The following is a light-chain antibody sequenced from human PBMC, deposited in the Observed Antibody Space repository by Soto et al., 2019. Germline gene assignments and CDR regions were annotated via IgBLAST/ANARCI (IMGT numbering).Light chain of an antibody. Sequence: DIQMTQSPSSLSASVGDRVTITCRASQSISSYLDWYQQKPGKPTKLLIYTASRLQTGVPSRFSGSGSGTDFTHTINSLQPEDFATYYCLPRDNIPSFGRGTTVGIK. CDR1: QSISSY. CDR2: TAS. CDR3: LPRDNIPS. J-gene: IGKJ3*01. V-gene: IGKV1-39*01.